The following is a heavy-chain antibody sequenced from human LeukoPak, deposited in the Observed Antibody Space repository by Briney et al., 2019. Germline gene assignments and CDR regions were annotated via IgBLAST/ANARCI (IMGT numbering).Heavy chain of an antibody. CDR3: AALYYDYVWGSEYGTDV. CDR1: GFTFTSSA. D-gene: IGHD3-16*01. Sequence: SVKVSCKASGFTFTSSAMQWVRQARGQRLEWIGWIVVGSGNTNYAQKFQERVTITRDMSTSTAYMELSSLRSEDTAVYYCAALYYDYVWGSEYGTDVWGQGTTVTVSS. J-gene: IGHJ6*02. V-gene: IGHV1-58*02. CDR2: IVVGSGNT.